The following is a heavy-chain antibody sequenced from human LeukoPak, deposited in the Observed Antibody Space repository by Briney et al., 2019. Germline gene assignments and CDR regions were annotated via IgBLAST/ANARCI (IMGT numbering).Heavy chain of an antibody. CDR1: GGSISNYC. V-gene: IGHV4-34*01. J-gene: IGHJ4*02. D-gene: IGHD3-10*01. CDR2: INDTGST. Sequence: SETLSLTCTVSGGSISNYCWSWIRQPPGKGLEWIGEINDTGSTNYNPSLKSRVTISVDTSKNQFSLKLISVTAADTAVYYCATWFGEFLYPYYFDYWGQGTLVTVSS. CDR3: ATWFGEFLYPYYFDY.